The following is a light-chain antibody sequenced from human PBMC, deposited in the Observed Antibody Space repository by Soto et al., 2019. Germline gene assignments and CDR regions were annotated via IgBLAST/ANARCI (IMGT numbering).Light chain of an antibody. CDR2: AVN. CDR1: SSDVGGYNY. CDR3: YSYAGSGFV. V-gene: IGLV2-11*01. J-gene: IGLJ1*01. Sequence: HSALTQPRSVSGSPGQSVTISCTGTSSDVGGYNYVSWYQQHSGKAPKLMIYAVNQRPSGVPDRFSGSKSGNTASLTISGLQAEDEADYSCYSYAGSGFVFGTGTKLTVL.